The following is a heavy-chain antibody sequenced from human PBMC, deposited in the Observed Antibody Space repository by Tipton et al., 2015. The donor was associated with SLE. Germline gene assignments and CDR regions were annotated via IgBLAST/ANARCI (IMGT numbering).Heavy chain of an antibody. J-gene: IGHJ4*02. D-gene: IGHD6-13*01. CDR1: GYSISSGYY. V-gene: IGHV4-38-2*01. Sequence: TLSLTYAVSGYSISSGYYWGWIRQPPGKGLEWIGSIYHSGSTYYNPSLKSRVTISVDTSKNQFSLKLSSVTAADTAVYYCARQIPAGEYFDYWGQGTLVTVSS. CDR3: ARQIPAGEYFDY. CDR2: IYHSGST.